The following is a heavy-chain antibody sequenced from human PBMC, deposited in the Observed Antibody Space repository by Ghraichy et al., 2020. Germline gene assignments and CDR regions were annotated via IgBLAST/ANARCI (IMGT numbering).Heavy chain of an antibody. D-gene: IGHD3-3*01. V-gene: IGHV4-4*09. J-gene: IGHJ6*02. Sequence: SQTLSLTCTVSGGSISSYYWSWIRQPPGKGLEWIGYIYTSGSTNYNPSLKSRVTISVDTSKNQFSLKLSSVTAADTAVYYCARHGAPPYYDFWSGYYTDYYYYGMDVWGQGTTVTVSS. CDR3: ARHGAPPYYDFWSGYYTDYYYYGMDV. CDR1: GGSISSYY. CDR2: IYTSGST.